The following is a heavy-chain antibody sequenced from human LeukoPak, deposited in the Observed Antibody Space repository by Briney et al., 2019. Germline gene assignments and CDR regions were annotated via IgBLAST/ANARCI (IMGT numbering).Heavy chain of an antibody. D-gene: IGHD5-12*01. J-gene: IGHJ4*02. CDR3: ARDALNIVATMYFDY. Sequence: ASVKVSCKASGGTFSSYALNCVRQAPGQGLEWLGGIIPIFVIANYAPKFQGRVTITADESTSTAYMELSSLRSEDTAVYYCARDALNIVATMYFDYWGQGTLVTVSS. CDR1: GGTFSSYA. V-gene: IGHV1-69*13. CDR2: IIPIFVIA.